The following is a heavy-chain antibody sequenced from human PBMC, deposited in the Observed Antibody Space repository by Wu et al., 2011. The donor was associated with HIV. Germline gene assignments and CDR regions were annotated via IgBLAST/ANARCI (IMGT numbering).Heavy chain of an antibody. Sequence: QVQLVQSGAEEKKPGSSVKVSCKSSGGTFSSYAISWVRQAPGQGLEWLGGIIPIFGTPNYAHKFQGRVTITADKSTSTAYMALSSLTSEDTAVYYCARSGGPVPVDTYGADYMDVWGEGTTVTVSS. CDR2: IIPIFGTP. CDR1: GGTFSSYA. V-gene: IGHV1-69*14. J-gene: IGHJ6*03. CDR3: ARSGGPVPVDTYGADYMDV. D-gene: IGHD2-2*01.